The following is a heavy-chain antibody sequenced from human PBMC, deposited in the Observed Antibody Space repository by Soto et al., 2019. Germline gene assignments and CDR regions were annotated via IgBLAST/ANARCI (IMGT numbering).Heavy chain of an antibody. CDR1: GGSIGSYY. V-gene: IGHV4-59*01. CDR2: IYYSGST. Sequence: PSETLSLTCTVSGGSIGSYYWSWIRQPPGKGLEWIGYIYYSGSTNYNPSLKSRVTISVDTSKNQFSLKLSSVTAADTAVYYCARTEQQLAFDYWGQGTLVTVSS. D-gene: IGHD6-13*01. CDR3: ARTEQQLAFDY. J-gene: IGHJ4*02.